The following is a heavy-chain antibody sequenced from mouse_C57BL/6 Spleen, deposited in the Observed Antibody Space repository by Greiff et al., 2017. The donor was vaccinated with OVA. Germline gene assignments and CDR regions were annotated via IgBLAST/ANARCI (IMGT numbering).Heavy chain of an antibody. Sequence: EVKLVESGGGLVKPGGSLKLSCAASGFTFSDYGMHWVRQAPEKGLEWVAYISSGSSTIYYADTVKGRFTISRDNAKNTLFLQMTSLRSEDTAMYYCARNLLSSWFAYWGQGTLVTVSA. V-gene: IGHV5-17*01. CDR2: ISSGSSTI. CDR3: ARNLLSSWFAY. J-gene: IGHJ3*01. CDR1: GFTFSDYG. D-gene: IGHD2-1*01.